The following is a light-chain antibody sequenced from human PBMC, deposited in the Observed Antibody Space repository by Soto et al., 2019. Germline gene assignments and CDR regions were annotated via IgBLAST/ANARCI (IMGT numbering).Light chain of an antibody. V-gene: IGLV2-23*01. CDR2: EGS. Sequence: QSALTQPASVSGSPVQSSTISCTGTSSDVGSYNLVSWYQQHPGKAPKLMIYEGSKRPSGVSNRFSGSKSGNTASLTISGLQAEDEADYYCCSYAGSSTWVFGGGTKLTVL. CDR3: CSYAGSSTWV. J-gene: IGLJ3*02. CDR1: SSDVGSYNL.